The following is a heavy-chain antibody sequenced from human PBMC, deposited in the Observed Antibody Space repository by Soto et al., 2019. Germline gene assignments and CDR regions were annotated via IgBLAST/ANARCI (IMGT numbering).Heavy chain of an antibody. CDR2: IYYSGST. Sequence: SETLSLTCTVSGGSINSYYWSWIRQPPGKGLEWIGYIYYSGSTNYNPSLNSRVTISVDTSKNQFSLKLSSVTAADTAVYYCARQSWRQLVSPFDYWGQGTLVTVSS. J-gene: IGHJ4*02. V-gene: IGHV4-59*08. CDR3: ARQSWRQLVSPFDY. D-gene: IGHD6-13*01. CDR1: GGSINSYY.